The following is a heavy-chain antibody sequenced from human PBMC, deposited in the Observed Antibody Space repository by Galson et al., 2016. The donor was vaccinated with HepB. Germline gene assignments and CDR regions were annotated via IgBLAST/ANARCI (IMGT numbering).Heavy chain of an antibody. CDR1: GYTFTSYW. Sequence: QSGAEVKKPGESLRLTCKGSGYTFTSYWINWLRQLPGKGLEWMGRIDPSDSYPNYSPSFKGQVTISVDKSINSVYIQWNSLKASDTAMYYCARGPRRFGATPLNDYWGQGTRVIVS. V-gene: IGHV5-10-1*01. CDR2: IDPSDSYP. D-gene: IGHD3-10*01. CDR3: ARGPRRFGATPLNDY. J-gene: IGHJ4*02.